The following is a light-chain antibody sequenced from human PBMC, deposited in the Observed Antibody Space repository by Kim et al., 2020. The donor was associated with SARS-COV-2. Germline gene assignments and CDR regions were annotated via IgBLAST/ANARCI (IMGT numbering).Light chain of an antibody. CDR1: KSVSSN. J-gene: IGKJ2*02. CDR2: GAS. CDR3: QQYNNWPTGT. Sequence: SPGERATPSCRASKSVSSNLAWDQQKPGQAPRLLIYGASTRATGIPARFSGSGSGTELTLTISSLKSEEFAVYYCQQYNNWPTGTFGQGTKLEI. V-gene: IGKV3-15*01.